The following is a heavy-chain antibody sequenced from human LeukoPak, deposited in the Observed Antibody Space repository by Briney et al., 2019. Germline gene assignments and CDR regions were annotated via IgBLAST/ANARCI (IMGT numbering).Heavy chain of an antibody. J-gene: IGHJ4*02. Sequence: PGGSLRLSCAASGFTFSSYSMNWVRQAPGKGLEWVSSISSSSSYIYYADSVKGRFTISRDNSKNTLYLQMNSLRAEDTAVYYCAKFLPTHIVVANYYFDYWGQGTLVTVSS. CDR3: AKFLPTHIVVANYYFDY. V-gene: IGHV3-21*04. CDR2: ISSSSSYI. D-gene: IGHD2-21*01. CDR1: GFTFSSYS.